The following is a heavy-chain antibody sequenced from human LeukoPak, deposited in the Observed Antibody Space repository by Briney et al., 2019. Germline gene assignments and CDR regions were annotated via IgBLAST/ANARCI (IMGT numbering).Heavy chain of an antibody. CDR2: INHSGST. CDR3: ASEPLTGPLAGAFDI. D-gene: IGHD3-9*01. CDR1: GGSFSGYY. Sequence: SETLSLTCAVYGGSFSGYYWSWIRQPPGKGLEWIGEINHSGSTNYNPSLKSRVTISVDTSKNQFSLKLSSVTAADTAVYYCASEPLTGPLAGAFDIWGQGTMVTVSS. V-gene: IGHV4-34*01. J-gene: IGHJ3*02.